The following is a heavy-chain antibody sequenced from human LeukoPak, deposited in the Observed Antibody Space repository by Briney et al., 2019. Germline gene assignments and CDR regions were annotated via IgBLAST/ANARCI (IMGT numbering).Heavy chain of an antibody. J-gene: IGHJ5*02. D-gene: IGHD1-14*01. V-gene: IGHV3-30-3*01. CDR2: ISYDGSNK. CDR1: GFTFSSYA. Sequence: GGSLRLSCAASGFTFSSYAMHWVRQAPGKGLEWVAVISYDGSNKYYADSVKGRFTISRDNSKNTLSLQMNSLRAEDTAVYYCARAVSLLTGGWFDPWGQGTLVTVSS. CDR3: ARAVSLLTGGWFDP.